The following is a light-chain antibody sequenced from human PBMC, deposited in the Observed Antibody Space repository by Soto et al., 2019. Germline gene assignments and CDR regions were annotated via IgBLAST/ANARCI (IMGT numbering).Light chain of an antibody. CDR3: QQYSMAPLT. J-gene: IGKJ1*01. CDR1: QSVSSN. V-gene: IGKV3-20*01. CDR2: DAS. Sequence: EIVMTQSPATLSVSPGERATLSCRASQSVSSNLAWYQQKPGQAPRLLIYDASNRATGIPDRFSASGSGTDFTLTISRLEPEDFAVYYCQQYSMAPLTFGQGTKVDIK.